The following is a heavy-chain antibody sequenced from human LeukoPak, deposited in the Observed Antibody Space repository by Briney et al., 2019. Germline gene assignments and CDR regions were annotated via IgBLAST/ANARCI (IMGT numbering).Heavy chain of an antibody. CDR2: ISTSNGDK. Sequence: VASVKVSCTASGSTYRSHKITWLRQAPGQGPEWMGWISTSNGDKNYLQTLQGRITLTIDTSTTTAYIELRSLTSDDTAVYYCATRGITAARLDYWGQGTLVTVSS. D-gene: IGHD6-13*01. J-gene: IGHJ4*02. V-gene: IGHV1-18*04. CDR1: GSTYRSHK. CDR3: ATRGITAARLDY.